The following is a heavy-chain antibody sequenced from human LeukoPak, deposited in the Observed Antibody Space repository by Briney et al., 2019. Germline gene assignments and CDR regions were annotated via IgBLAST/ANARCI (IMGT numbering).Heavy chain of an antibody. D-gene: IGHD2-21*02. CDR2: IYRDGST. Sequence: GRSLRLSCAASGFTVSSNYVSWVRQAPGKGLEWVSSIYRDGSTYYADSVKGRFTISRDNSKNTLNLQMNNLRVEDTAVYYCARVTTAITNWFDPWGQGTLVTVSS. CDR1: GFTVSSNY. J-gene: IGHJ5*02. CDR3: ARVTTAITNWFDP. V-gene: IGHV3-66*01.